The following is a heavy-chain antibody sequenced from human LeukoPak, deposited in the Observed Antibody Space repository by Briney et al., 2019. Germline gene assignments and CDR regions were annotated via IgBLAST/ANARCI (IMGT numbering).Heavy chain of an antibody. V-gene: IGHV4-31*03. J-gene: IGHJ6*02. CDR3: ARVGCGSSSCNAYYYGLDV. D-gene: IGHD2-2*01. CDR1: GGSITTGGFY. Sequence: PSETLSLTCTVSGGSITTGGFYWSWIRQHPGKGLESIAYIYYSGSTYYTPSLKSRVTISLDTSKNQFALRLTSVTAADTAVYYCARVGCGSSSCNAYYYGLDVWGQGIMVTVSS. CDR2: IYYSGST.